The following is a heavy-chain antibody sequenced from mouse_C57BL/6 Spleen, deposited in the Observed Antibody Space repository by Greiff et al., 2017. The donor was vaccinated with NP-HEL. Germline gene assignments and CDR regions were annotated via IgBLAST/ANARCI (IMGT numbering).Heavy chain of an antibody. Sequence: VQLQQSGAELVRPGASVKLSCKASGYTFTDYYINWVKQRPGQGLEWIARIYPGSGNTYYNEKFKGKATLNAEKSSSTAYMQLSSLTSEDSAVYFCARERTIVTLDYWGQGTTLTVSS. CDR2: IYPGSGNT. CDR3: ARERTIVTLDY. D-gene: IGHD2-5*01. V-gene: IGHV1-76*01. J-gene: IGHJ2*01. CDR1: GYTFTDYY.